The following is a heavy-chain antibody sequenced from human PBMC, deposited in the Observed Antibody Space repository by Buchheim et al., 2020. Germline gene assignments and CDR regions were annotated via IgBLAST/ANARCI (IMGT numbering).Heavy chain of an antibody. CDR1: GFTFSSYG. V-gene: IGHV3-30*18. CDR2: ISYDGSNK. Sequence: QVQLVESGGGVVQPGRSLRLSCAASGFTFSSYGMHWVRQAPGKGLEWVAVISYDGSNKYYADSVKGRFTISRDNSKNTLYLQMNSLRAEDTAVYYCAKPLQLHSSFAYYFDYWGQGTL. CDR3: AKPLQLHSSFAYYFDY. J-gene: IGHJ4*02. D-gene: IGHD6-6*01.